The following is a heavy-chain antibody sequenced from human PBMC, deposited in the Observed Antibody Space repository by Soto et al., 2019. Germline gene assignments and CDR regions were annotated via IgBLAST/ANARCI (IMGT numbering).Heavy chain of an antibody. V-gene: IGHV1-69*02. CDR1: GGTFSSYT. Sequence: QVQLVQSWAEVKKPGSSVKVSCKASGGTFSSYTISWVRQAPGQGLEWMGRIIPILGIANYAQKFQGRVRIIXXQXTXXAYMDLSRLRSEDPAVYYCAFRYDILTSPEDRLGYWGQGTLVTVSS. CDR2: IIPILGIA. CDR3: AFRYDILTSPEDRLGY. D-gene: IGHD3-9*01. J-gene: IGHJ4*02.